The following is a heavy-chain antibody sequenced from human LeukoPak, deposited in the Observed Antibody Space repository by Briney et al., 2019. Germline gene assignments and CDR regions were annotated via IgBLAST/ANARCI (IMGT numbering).Heavy chain of an antibody. J-gene: IGHJ5*02. D-gene: IGHD3-22*01. CDR3: ARWEASPSRGWFSP. CDR1: AYPFTGYY. V-gene: IGHV1-2*02. CDR2: MNPSNGDT. Sequence: GASVKASCKASAYPFTGYYVHWVRQAPGQGLEWMGWMNPSNGDTNYVQNFQGRVTMTRDTSRRTAYMELNSLRFDDTAVYYCARWEASPSRGWFSPWGQGTLVTVSS.